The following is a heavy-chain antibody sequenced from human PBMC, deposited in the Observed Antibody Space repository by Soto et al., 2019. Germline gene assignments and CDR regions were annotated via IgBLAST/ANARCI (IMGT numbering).Heavy chain of an antibody. CDR3: ARSYDFWSGYGPFDP. CDR2: ISYDGSNK. CDR1: GFTFSSYA. J-gene: IGHJ5*02. D-gene: IGHD3-3*01. Sequence: GGSLRLSCAASGFTFSSYAMHWVRQAPGKGLEWVAVISYDGSNKYYADSVKGRFTISRDNSKNTLYLQMNSLRAEDTAVCYCARSYDFWSGYGPFDPWGQGTLVTVSS. V-gene: IGHV3-30-3*01.